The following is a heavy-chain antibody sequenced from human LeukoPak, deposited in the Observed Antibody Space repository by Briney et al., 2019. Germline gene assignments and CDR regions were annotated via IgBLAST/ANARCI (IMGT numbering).Heavy chain of an antibody. D-gene: IGHD2/OR15-2a*01. CDR1: GGSISSSSYY. J-gene: IGHJ4*02. CDR3: ARLGFYGLTDY. Sequence: SETLSLTCTVSGGSISSSSYYWGWIRQPPGKGLEWIGSIYYSGSTYYNPSLKSQVTISVDTSKNQFSLKLSSVTAADTAVYYCARLGFYGLTDYWGQGTLVTVSS. CDR2: IYYSGST. V-gene: IGHV4-39*01.